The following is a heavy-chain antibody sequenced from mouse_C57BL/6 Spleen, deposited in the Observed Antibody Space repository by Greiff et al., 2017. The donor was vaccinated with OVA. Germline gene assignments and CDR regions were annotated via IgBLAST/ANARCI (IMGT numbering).Heavy chain of an antibody. CDR2: ISSGSSTI. Sequence: EVKVVESGGGLVKPGGSLKLSCAASGFTFSDYGMHWVRQAPEKGLEWVAYISSGSSTIYYADTVKGRFTISRDNAKNTLFLQMTSLRSEDTAMYYCARPTNYPSYAMDYWGQGTSVTVSS. D-gene: IGHD1-1*01. V-gene: IGHV5-17*01. J-gene: IGHJ4*01. CDR3: ARPTNYPSYAMDY. CDR1: GFTFSDYG.